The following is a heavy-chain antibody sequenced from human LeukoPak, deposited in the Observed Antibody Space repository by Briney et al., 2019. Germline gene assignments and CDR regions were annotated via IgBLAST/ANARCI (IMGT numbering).Heavy chain of an antibody. Sequence: GGSLRLSCAASGFTFDDYAMHWVRQAPGKGLEWVSGISWNSGSIGYADSVKGRFTISRDNAKNSLYLQMNSLRAEDTALYYCAKGERFLEWLPQGYFDYWGQGTLVTVSS. CDR2: ISWNSGSI. D-gene: IGHD3-3*01. V-gene: IGHV3-9*01. J-gene: IGHJ4*02. CDR1: GFTFDDYA. CDR3: AKGERFLEWLPQGYFDY.